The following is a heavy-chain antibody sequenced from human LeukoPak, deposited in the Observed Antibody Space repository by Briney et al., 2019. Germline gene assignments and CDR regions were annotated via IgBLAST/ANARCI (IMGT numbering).Heavy chain of an antibody. D-gene: IGHD3-10*01. CDR1: GFSFDDYA. Sequence: TGGSLRLSCAASGFSFDDYAMHWVRQAPGKGLERVSLISGDGGSTYYADSVKGRFTISRDNSKNSLYLQMNSLRTEDTALYYCTKEGSGGGLDLDYWGQGTLVTVSS. J-gene: IGHJ4*02. CDR2: ISGDGGST. V-gene: IGHV3-43*02. CDR3: TKEGSGGGLDLDY.